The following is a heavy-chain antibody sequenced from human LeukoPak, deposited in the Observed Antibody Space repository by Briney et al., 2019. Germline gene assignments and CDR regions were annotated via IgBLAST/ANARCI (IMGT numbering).Heavy chain of an antibody. CDR2: IYYRDIA. CDR1: GGSISRYY. D-gene: IGHD6-6*01. CDR3: ATKSIAARHGDSDF. Sequence: SETLSLTCTVSGGSISRYYWSWIRQPAGKGLEWIGRIYYRDIANYNPSLRSRITMSIDTSKNQFSLKLTFVTAADTAVYYCATKSIAARHGDSDFWGQGTLVTVSS. V-gene: IGHV4-4*07. J-gene: IGHJ4*02.